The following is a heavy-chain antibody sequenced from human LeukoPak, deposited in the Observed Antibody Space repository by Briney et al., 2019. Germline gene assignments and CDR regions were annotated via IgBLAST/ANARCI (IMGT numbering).Heavy chain of an antibody. D-gene: IGHD2-15*01. Sequence: PGGSLRLSCAASGFTLSSYSMNWVRQAPGKGLEWVSYISSSGSTIYYADSVKGRFTISRENAKNSLYLQTNSLRAEDTAVYYCARESSRFSTLRTWGQGTLVTVSS. V-gene: IGHV3-48*04. CDR3: ARESSRFSTLRT. CDR1: GFTLSSYS. J-gene: IGHJ5*02. CDR2: ISSSGSTI.